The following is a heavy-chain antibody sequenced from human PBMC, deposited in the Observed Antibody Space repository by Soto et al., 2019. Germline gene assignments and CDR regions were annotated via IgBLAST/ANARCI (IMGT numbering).Heavy chain of an antibody. CDR1: GFTFTSSA. Sequence: SVKVSCKASGFTFTSSAVRWVRQARGQRLEWIGWIVVGSGNTNYAQKFQERVTITRDMSTSTAYMELSSLRSEDTAVYYCAASKTVFGVVTPPPDYYYYGMDVWGQGTTVTVSS. D-gene: IGHD3-3*01. CDR2: IVVGSGNT. CDR3: AASKTVFGVVTPPPDYYYYGMDV. J-gene: IGHJ6*02. V-gene: IGHV1-58*01.